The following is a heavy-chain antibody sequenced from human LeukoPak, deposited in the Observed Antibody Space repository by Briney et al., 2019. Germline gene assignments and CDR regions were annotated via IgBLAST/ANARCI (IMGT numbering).Heavy chain of an antibody. V-gene: IGHV4-59*01. CDR2: IYYSGST. CDR1: GGSISSYY. D-gene: IGHD2/OR15-2a*01. CDR3: ARGKTFAVYYGMDV. Sequence: PSETLSLTCTVSGGSISSYYWSWIRQPPGKGLEWIGYIYYSGSTNYNPSLKSRVTISVDTSKNQFSLKLSSVTAADTAVYYCARGKTFAVYYGMDVWGQGTTVTVSS. J-gene: IGHJ6*02.